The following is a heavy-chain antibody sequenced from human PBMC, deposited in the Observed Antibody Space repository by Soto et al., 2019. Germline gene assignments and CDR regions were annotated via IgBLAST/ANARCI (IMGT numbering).Heavy chain of an antibody. V-gene: IGHV4-30-4*01. Sequence: QLQLRESGPGLVKPSETLSLTCTVSGGSISGGVGGLYYWSWIRQPPGKCLEWIGYIYDSGSTYYNPSLKSRLTISVDTSKNQFSLRLSSVTAADTALYYCAREVIPLTTDWYFDLWGRGTLVTVSS. D-gene: IGHD4-17*01. J-gene: IGHJ2*01. CDR2: IYDSGST. CDR1: GGSISGGVGGLYY. CDR3: AREVIPLTTDWYFDL.